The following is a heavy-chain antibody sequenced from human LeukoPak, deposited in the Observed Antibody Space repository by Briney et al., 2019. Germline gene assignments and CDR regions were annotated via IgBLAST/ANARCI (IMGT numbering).Heavy chain of an antibody. D-gene: IGHD6-19*01. Sequence: HPGGSLRLSCAASGFTFSRYWMHWVRQAPGKGLVWVSRINGDASSTTYAGSVKGRFTISRDNAKNTLYLQMNSLRAEDTAVYFCARSGPTYTSELDYWGQGTLVTVSS. V-gene: IGHV3-74*01. CDR1: GFTFSRYW. CDR2: INGDASST. CDR3: ARSGPTYTSELDY. J-gene: IGHJ4*02.